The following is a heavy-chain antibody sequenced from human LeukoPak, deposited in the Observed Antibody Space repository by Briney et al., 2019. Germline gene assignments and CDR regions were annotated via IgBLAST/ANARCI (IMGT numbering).Heavy chain of an antibody. Sequence: SGTLSLTCTVSGGSISSSSYYWGWIRQPPGKGLEWIGSIYYSGSTYYNPSLKSRVTISVDTSKNQFSLKLSSVTAADTAVYYCARLAAYCGGDCYPDSYYYYYMDVWGKGTTVTISS. CDR3: ARLAAYCGGDCYPDSYYYYYMDV. J-gene: IGHJ6*03. CDR2: IYYSGST. D-gene: IGHD2-21*02. CDR1: GGSISSSSYY. V-gene: IGHV4-39*01.